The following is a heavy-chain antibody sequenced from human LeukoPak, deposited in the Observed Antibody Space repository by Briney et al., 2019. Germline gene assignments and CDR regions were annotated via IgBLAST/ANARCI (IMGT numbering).Heavy chain of an antibody. J-gene: IGHJ6*03. CDR3: ARSGEIGDWSAPAIVARRTRYYYYYMDV. V-gene: IGHV6-1*01. CDR2: THYRSKWYN. D-gene: IGHD5-12*01. Sequence: SQTLSLTCAISGDSVSSNSAAWNWIRQSPARGLEWLGRTHYRSKWYNDYAVSVKSRITINPDTSKNQFSLQLNSVTPEDTAVYYCARSGEIGDWSAPAIVARRTRYYYYYMDVWGKGTTVTVSS. CDR1: GDSVSSNSAA.